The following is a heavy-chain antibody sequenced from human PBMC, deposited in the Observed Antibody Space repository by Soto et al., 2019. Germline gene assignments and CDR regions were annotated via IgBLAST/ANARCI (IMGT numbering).Heavy chain of an antibody. J-gene: IGHJ6*03. CDR3: ARGGRHYDFWSGYQRRPDYYYYMDV. D-gene: IGHD3-3*01. CDR2: IYYSGST. CDR1: GGSISSYY. Sequence: SETLSLTCTVSGGSISSYYWSWIRQPPGKGLEWIGYIYYSGSTNYNPSLKSRVTISVDTSKNQFSLKLSSVTAADTAVYYCARGGRHYDFWSGYQRRPDYYYYMDVWGKGTTVTVSS. V-gene: IGHV4-59*01.